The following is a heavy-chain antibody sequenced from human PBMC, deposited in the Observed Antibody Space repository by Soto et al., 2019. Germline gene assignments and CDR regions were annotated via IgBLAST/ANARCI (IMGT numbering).Heavy chain of an antibody. V-gene: IGHV1-69*01. Sequence: QAQVVQSGAEVRKTGSSVKLSCKASEGTFNSYAIAWVRQAPGQGLEWMGGIIPYYNTLNYAQKFQDRVTITAADSTNTVYMELSSLRSDDTAVYFCASGASRWCPDVFDSWAQGTLVTVSS. CDR3: ASGASRWCPDVFDS. CDR2: IIPYYNTL. CDR1: EGTFNSYA. J-gene: IGHJ4*02. D-gene: IGHD6-13*01.